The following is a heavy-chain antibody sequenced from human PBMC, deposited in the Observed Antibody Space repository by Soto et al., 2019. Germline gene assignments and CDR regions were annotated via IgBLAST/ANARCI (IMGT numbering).Heavy chain of an antibody. CDR1: GYTFTDYY. V-gene: IGHV1-2*02. D-gene: IGHD6-19*01. CDR3: TRARWAGTSEDFEI. J-gene: IGHJ3*02. Sequence: ASVKVSCKASGYTFTDYYLHWVRQAPGQGLECLGWINPNTGGTDSAQRFQGRVTMTRDTSIRIAYMELSRLRSDDTAMYYCTRARWAGTSEDFEIWGQGRMGTVS. CDR2: INPNTGGT.